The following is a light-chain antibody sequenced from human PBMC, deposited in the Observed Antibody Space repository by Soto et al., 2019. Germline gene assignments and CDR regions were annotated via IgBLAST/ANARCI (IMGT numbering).Light chain of an antibody. CDR3: VAWDDSLGSHAV. J-gene: IGLJ7*01. V-gene: IGLV1-47*01. Sequence: QSVLTQPPSASGNPGQTVTISCSGSSSNIGINYVYWYQQLPGTAPKLLIYRNSQRPSGIPDRFSGSKSGTSASLAISGLLSEDEADYYCVAWDDSLGSHAVFGGGTQLTVL. CDR1: SSNIGINY. CDR2: RNS.